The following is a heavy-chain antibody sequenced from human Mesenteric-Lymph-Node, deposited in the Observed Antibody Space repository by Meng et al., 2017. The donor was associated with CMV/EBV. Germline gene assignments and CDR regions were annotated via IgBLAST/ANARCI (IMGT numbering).Heavy chain of an antibody. CDR1: GFTFSVYW. D-gene: IGHD6-13*01. J-gene: IGHJ6*02. Sequence: GESLKISCAASGFTFSVYWMSWVRQAPGKGLEWVANIKPDGSEMAYVDSVKGRFTISRDNAKNSLYLQMNSLRVEDTAVYYCAREVDSSSWYGVYYYYYYGMDVWGQGTTVTVSS. CDR2: IKPDGSEM. V-gene: IGHV3-7*01. CDR3: AREVDSSSWYGVYYYYYYGMDV.